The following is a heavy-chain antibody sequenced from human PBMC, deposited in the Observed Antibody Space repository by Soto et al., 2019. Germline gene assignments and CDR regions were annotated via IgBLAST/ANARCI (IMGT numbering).Heavy chain of an antibody. CDR3: AKSGSRSGDFWSGLNFDY. CDR2: ISYDGSNK. D-gene: IGHD3-3*01. CDR1: GFTFSSYG. Sequence: PGGSLRLSCAASGFTFSSYGMHWVRQAPGKGLEWVAVISYDGSNKYYADSVKGRFTISRDNSKNTLYLQMNSLRAEDTAVYYCAKSGSRSGDFWSGLNFDYWGQGTLVTVSS. V-gene: IGHV3-30*18. J-gene: IGHJ4*02.